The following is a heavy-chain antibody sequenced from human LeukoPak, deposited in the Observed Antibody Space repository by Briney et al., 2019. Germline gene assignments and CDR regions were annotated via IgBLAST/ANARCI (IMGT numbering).Heavy chain of an antibody. CDR1: GYSISSGYY. Sequence: PSETLSLTCTVSGYSISSGYYWGWIRQPPGKGLEWIGSIYHSGSTYYNPSLKSRVTISVDTSKNQFSLKLSSVTAADTAVYYCARDSYGDYVVSAFDIWGQGTMVTVSS. CDR2: IYHSGST. D-gene: IGHD4-17*01. J-gene: IGHJ3*02. CDR3: ARDSYGDYVVSAFDI. V-gene: IGHV4-38-2*02.